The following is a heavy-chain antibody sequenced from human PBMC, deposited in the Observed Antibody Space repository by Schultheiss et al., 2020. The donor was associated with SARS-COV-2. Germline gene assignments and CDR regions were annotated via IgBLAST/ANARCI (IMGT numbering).Heavy chain of an antibody. D-gene: IGHD2-2*01. CDR3: AREVYQPGGAWYYYYGMDV. Sequence: SETLSLTCTVSGGSISSYYWSWIRQPPGKGLEWIGYIYYSGNTKYNPSLKSRVTISVDTSKNQFSLKLSSVTAADTAVYYCAREVYQPGGAWYYYYGMDVWGQGTTVTVSS. CDR1: GGSISSYY. V-gene: IGHV4-59*01. CDR2: IYYSGNT. J-gene: IGHJ6*02.